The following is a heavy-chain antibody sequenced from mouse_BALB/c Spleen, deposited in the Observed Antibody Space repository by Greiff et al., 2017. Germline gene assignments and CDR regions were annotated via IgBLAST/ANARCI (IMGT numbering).Heavy chain of an antibody. D-gene: IGHD1-1*01. CDR2: IYPGGGYT. CDR1: GYTFTNYW. Sequence: VQLQQSGAELVRPGTSVKISCKACGYTFTNYWLGWVKQRPGHGLEWIGDIYPGGGYTNYNEKFKGKATLTADTSSSTAYMQLSSLTSEDSAVYFCARGVYYGSSSYAMDYWGQGTSVTVSS. CDR3: ARGVYYGSSSYAMDY. V-gene: IGHV1-63*02. J-gene: IGHJ4*01.